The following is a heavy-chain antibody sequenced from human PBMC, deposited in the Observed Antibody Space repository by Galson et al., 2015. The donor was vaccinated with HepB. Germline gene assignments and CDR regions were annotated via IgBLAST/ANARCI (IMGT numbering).Heavy chain of an antibody. J-gene: IGHJ4*02. Sequence: SLRLSCAASGFTFNNYGMFWVRRAPGKGLEWVANIIQDGSEKYYVASVKGRFTISRDNAKNSLYLQMNSLRAEDTVIYFCSRSLDYWGQGTLVTVSS. CDR1: GFTFNNYG. CDR2: IIQDGSEK. V-gene: IGHV3-7*03. CDR3: SRSLDY.